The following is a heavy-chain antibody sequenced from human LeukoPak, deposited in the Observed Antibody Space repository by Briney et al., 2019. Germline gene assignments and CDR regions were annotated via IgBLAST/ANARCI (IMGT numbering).Heavy chain of an antibody. CDR3: ARGPSLVGYYYMDV. CDR2: TYYRSKWYN. V-gene: IGHV6-1*01. CDR1: GYSISSNGAA. D-gene: IGHD1-26*01. J-gene: IGHJ6*03. Sequence: SQTLSLTCAISGYSISSNGAAWNWIRQSPSRGLEWLGRTYYRSKWYNDYAVSVKSRITINPDTSKSQFSLQLNSVTPEDTAVYFCARGPSLVGYYYMDVWGKGTTVTVSS.